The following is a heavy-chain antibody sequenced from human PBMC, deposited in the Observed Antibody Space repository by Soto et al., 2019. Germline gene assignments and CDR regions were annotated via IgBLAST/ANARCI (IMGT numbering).Heavy chain of an antibody. D-gene: IGHD3-16*01. CDR1: GYSFTNND. V-gene: IGHV1-8*01. J-gene: IGHJ5*02. Sequence: ASVKVSCKASGYSFTNNDVSWVRQATGQGLEWMGWMNPGSGDTGYAQKFQGRVTMTRDISIATAYMELSSLRSDDTAIYYCASMKTFGSLSWFDPWGQGTLVTVST. CDR3: ASMKTFGSLSWFDP. CDR2: MNPGSGDT.